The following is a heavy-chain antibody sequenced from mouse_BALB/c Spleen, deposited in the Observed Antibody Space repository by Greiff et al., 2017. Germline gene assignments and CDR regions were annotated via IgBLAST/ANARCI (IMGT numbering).Heavy chain of an antibody. CDR2: INPYNGAT. CDR1: GYSFTGYY. D-gene: IGHD2-12*01. Sequence: VQLQQPGAELVKPGASVKLSCKASGYSFTGYYMHWVKQSHVKSLEWIGRINPYNGATSYNQNFKDKASLTVDKSSSTAYMELHSLTSEDSAVYYCARLGELYRFDYWGQGTTLTVSS. V-gene: IGHV1-31*01. CDR3: ARLGELYRFDY. J-gene: IGHJ2*01.